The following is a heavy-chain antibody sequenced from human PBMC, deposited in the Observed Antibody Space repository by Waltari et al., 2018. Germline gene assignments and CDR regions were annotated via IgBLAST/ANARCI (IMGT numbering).Heavy chain of an antibody. Sequence: EVQLVESGGGLVQPGGSLRLSCAASGFTFADYAMHWVRQAPSKGPEVVSGIGWNSGSIGYADSVKGRLTISRDNAKNSLYLQMNSLIAEDTAVYYCARDHHSGSYSDYWGQGTLVTVSS. CDR3: ARDHHSGSYSDY. V-gene: IGHV3-9*01. J-gene: IGHJ4*02. CDR2: IGWNSGSI. D-gene: IGHD1-26*01. CDR1: GFTFADYA.